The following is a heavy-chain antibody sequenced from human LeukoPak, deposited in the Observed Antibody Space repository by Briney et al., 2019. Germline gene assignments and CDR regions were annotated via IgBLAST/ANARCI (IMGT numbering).Heavy chain of an antibody. D-gene: IGHD1-26*01. CDR2: INPIFGTA. J-gene: IGHJ6*04. CDR1: GGTFSSYA. CDR3: ARGEVQPTFDTNNYYYYGMDV. Sequence: SVKVSCKASGGTFSSYAISWVRQAPGQGLEWMGGINPIFGTANYAQKFQGRVTITADESTSTAYMELSSLRSEDTAVYYCARGEVQPTFDTNNYYYYGMDVWGKGTTVTVSS. V-gene: IGHV1-69*13.